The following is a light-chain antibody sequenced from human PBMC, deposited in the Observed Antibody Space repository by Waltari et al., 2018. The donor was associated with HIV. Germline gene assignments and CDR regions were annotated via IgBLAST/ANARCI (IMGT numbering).Light chain of an antibody. Sequence: SYVLTQPPSVSVAPGKTATFTCGGADIGTKSVHWCRQKPGQAPVVVIFDDSDRPSGSPGRISGSNSGNTATLTISRVEAGDEADYYCQVWDSRSDHWVFGGGTKLTVL. V-gene: IGLV3-21*04. CDR3: QVWDSRSDHWV. CDR1: DIGTKS. J-gene: IGLJ3*02. CDR2: DDS.